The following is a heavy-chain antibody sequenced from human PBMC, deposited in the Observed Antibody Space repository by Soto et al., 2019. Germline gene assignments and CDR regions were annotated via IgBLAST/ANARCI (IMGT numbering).Heavy chain of an antibody. CDR3: ARGSRDFWSGYCFDY. CDR2: MNPNSGNT. D-gene: IGHD3-3*01. J-gene: IGHJ4*02. V-gene: IGHV1-8*01. Sequence: QVQLVQSGAEVKKPGASVKVSCKASGYTFTSYDINWVRQATGQGLEWMGWMNPNSGNTGYAQKFQGRVTMTRNTSISTAYMELRRLRSEDMAVYYCARGSRDFWSGYCFDYWGQGTLVTVSS. CDR1: GYTFTSYD.